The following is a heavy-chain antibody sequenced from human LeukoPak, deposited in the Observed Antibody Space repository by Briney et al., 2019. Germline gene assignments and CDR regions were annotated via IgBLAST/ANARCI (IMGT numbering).Heavy chain of an antibody. V-gene: IGHV1-2*02. CDR3: AREAAAAGENYFDY. CDR1: GYTFTGYY. D-gene: IGHD6-13*01. CDR2: INPKSGGT. J-gene: IGHJ4*02. Sequence: ASVKVSCKASGYTFTGYYMHWVRQAPGQGLEWMGWINPKSGGTNYAQKFQGRVTMTWDTSISTAYMELSRLRSDDTAVYYCAREAAAAGENYFDYWGQGTLVTVSS.